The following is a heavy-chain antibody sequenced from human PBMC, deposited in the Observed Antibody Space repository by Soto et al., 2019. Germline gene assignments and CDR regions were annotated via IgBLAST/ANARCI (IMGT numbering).Heavy chain of an antibody. V-gene: IGHV3-23*01. CDR2: ISGSGGST. CDR3: AKDSTMIVAVITFDY. D-gene: IGHD3-22*01. Sequence: LRLSCAASRFTFSSSAMGWVRQAPVKGLEWVSAISGSGGSTYYADSVKGRFTISRDNSKTTLYLQMNSLRAEDTAVYYCAKDSTMIVAVITFDYWGQGTLVTVSS. J-gene: IGHJ4*02. CDR1: RFTFSSSA.